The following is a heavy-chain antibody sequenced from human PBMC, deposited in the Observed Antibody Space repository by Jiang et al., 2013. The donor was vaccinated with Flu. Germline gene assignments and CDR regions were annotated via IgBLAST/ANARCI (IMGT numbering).Heavy chain of an antibody. D-gene: IGHD3-16*01. V-gene: IGHV4-39*01. J-gene: IGHJ4*02. Sequence: SLTCSVSGTFLRSSAYYWGWIRQSPGRGLEWIASIYYNGRTHYNPSLKSRATISVDTSQNWFSLRLTSVTATDTAIYYCARHWEVPYYFDYWGLGTLV. CDR2: IYYNGRT. CDR3: ARHWEVPYYFDY. CDR1: GTFLRSSAYY.